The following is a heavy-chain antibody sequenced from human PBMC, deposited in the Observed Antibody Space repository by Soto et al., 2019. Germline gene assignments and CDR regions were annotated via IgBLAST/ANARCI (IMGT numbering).Heavy chain of an antibody. CDR1: GFTLSSYS. J-gene: IGHJ6*02. V-gene: IGHV3-48*01. Sequence: EVQLVESGGGLVQPGGSLRLSCAASGFTLSSYSMNWVRQAPGKGLEWVSYISSSSSTIYYADSVKGRFTISRDNAKNSLYLQMNGLRAEDTAVYYCARADSGYAHGYYYYGMDVWGQGTTVTVSS. D-gene: IGHD5-12*01. CDR3: ARADSGYAHGYYYYGMDV. CDR2: ISSSSSTI.